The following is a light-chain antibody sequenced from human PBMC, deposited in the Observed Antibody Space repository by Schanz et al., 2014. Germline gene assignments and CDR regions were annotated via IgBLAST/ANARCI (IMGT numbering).Light chain of an antibody. CDR2: GAS. CDR1: QSVSSSY. Sequence: EIVLTQSPGTLSLSPGERATLSCRASQSVSSSYLAWYQQKPGQAPRLLIYGASTRATGLPARFSGSGSGTDFTLTISSLQSEDFAVYYCQQYNNWPPLTFGGGTKVEIK. J-gene: IGKJ4*01. CDR3: QQYNNWPPLT. V-gene: IGKV3-15*01.